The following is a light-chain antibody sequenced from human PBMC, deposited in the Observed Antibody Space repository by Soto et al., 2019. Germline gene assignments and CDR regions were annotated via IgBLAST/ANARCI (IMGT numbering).Light chain of an antibody. CDR1: QTISGN. Sequence: ILFTQSPCTLSFPPGARARLSGRASQTISGNYLAWYQKKPGQGPRLLIFGASTRAIGIPARCSGSGAGTDSTLTISSLQYEDFAVYYCQHYNELPLTFGGGTKVDIK. V-gene: IGKV3-15*01. CDR3: QHYNELPLT. CDR2: GAS. J-gene: IGKJ4*01.